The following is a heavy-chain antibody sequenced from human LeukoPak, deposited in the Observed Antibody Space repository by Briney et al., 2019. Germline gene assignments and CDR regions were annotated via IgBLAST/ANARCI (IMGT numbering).Heavy chain of an antibody. CDR1: GFTFSSYA. Sequence: GGSLRLSCAASGFTFSSYAMSWVRQAPGKGLEWVSAISGSGGSTYYADSVKGRFTISRDNSKNTLYLQMNSLRAEDTAVYYCAKDRSISIAAAGSRHFDYWGQGTPVTVSS. CDR3: AKDRSISIAAAGSRHFDY. CDR2: ISGSGGST. V-gene: IGHV3-23*01. D-gene: IGHD6-13*01. J-gene: IGHJ4*02.